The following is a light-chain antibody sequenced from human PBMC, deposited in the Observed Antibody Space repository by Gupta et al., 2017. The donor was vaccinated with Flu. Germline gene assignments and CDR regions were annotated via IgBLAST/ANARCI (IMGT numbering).Light chain of an antibody. Sequence: QSALTQPASVSGSPGQSITLPCTGTSSDVGGSDYVSWYRQDPGKAPKLVIYDVSNRPSGVSSRFSGSKSGNTASLTISGLQAEDETDYYCSSYTSSSTFYVFGSGTKVTVL. CDR2: DVS. CDR3: SSYTSSSTFYV. CDR1: SSDVGGSDY. J-gene: IGLJ1*01. V-gene: IGLV2-14*01.